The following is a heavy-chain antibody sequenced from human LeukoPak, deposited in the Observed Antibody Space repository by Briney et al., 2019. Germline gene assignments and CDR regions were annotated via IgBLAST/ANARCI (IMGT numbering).Heavy chain of an antibody. V-gene: IGHV3-48*01. Sequence: GGSLRLSCAASGFTFSSYSMNWVRQAPGKGLEWVSYIGAAGSTIYYADSVKGRFTISRDNAKNSLFLQMNSLRAEDTAVYYCARDSSTYAGPPDYWGQGTLVAVSS. D-gene: IGHD2-2*01. J-gene: IGHJ4*02. CDR2: IGAAGSTI. CDR3: ARDSSTYAGPPDY. CDR1: GFTFSSYS.